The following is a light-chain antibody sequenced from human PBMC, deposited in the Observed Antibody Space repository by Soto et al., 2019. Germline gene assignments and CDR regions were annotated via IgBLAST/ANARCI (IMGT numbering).Light chain of an antibody. CDR2: GNS. J-gene: IGLJ2*01. CDR1: SSNIGAGYD. CDR3: QSYDSSLSGPVV. V-gene: IGLV1-40*01. Sequence: QAVLTQPPSVSGAPGQRVTISCTGSSSNIGAGYDVHWYQQLPGTAPKLLIYGNSNRPSGVPDRLSGSKSGTSASLAITGLQAEDEADYYCQSYDSSLSGPVVFGGGTKLTVL.